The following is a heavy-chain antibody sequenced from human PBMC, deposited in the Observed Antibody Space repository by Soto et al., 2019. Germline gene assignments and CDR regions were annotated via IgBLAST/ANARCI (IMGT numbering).Heavy chain of an antibody. J-gene: IGHJ5*02. D-gene: IGHD3-10*02. Sequence: QMQESCPGLVKPSETLSLTCTVSGGSIISSNFYWGWIRQPPGKGLEWIGSVEYGGSTYDNPSIKSRVTHSADTSKNEVSLKLTSVTAADTAIYYCARHVRGAVTMNWFDPCGHGTLVTVSS. CDR2: VEYGGST. V-gene: IGHV4-39*01. CDR1: GGSIISSNFY. CDR3: ARHVRGAVTMNWFDP.